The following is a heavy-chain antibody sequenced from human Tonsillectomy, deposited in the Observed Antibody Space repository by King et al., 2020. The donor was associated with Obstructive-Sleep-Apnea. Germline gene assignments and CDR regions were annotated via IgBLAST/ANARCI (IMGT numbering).Heavy chain of an antibody. Sequence: VQLQESGPGLVKPSETLSLTCTVSGGSINNYYWSWIRQPPGKGLEWIGYMYYSGNTNFNPSLKSRVTISADTSKIHISLRLSSVTAADTAVYYCARHRGVEDYGGYGDYFDYWGQGTLVTVSS. V-gene: IGHV4-59*08. CDR1: GGSINNYY. CDR3: ARHRGVEDYGGYGDYFDY. CDR2: MYYSGNT. J-gene: IGHJ4*02. D-gene: IGHD5-12*01.